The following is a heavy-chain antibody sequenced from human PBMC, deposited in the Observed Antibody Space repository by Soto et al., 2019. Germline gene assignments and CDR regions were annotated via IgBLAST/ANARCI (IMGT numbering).Heavy chain of an antibody. V-gene: IGHV4-59*01. J-gene: IGHJ4*02. CDR1: SGSISSYN. CDR2: INYSGST. CDR3: ARESYYALDY. Sequence: SETLSLTCTVSSGSISSYNWNWVRQPPGKGLEWIGFINYSGSTHYNPSLKSRVTISLDTSKNQFSLKLNSVTAADTAVYYCARESYYALDYWGPGTLVTVSS. D-gene: IGHD3-10*01.